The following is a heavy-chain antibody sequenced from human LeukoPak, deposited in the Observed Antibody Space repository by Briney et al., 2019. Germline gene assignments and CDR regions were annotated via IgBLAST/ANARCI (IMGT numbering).Heavy chain of an antibody. CDR3: ARSGDGYNSGLFDP. CDR1: GFTVSSNY. V-gene: IGHV4-31*02. D-gene: IGHD5-24*01. J-gene: IGHJ5*02. CDR2: IYYSGST. Sequence: LRLSCAASGFTVSSNYMSWIRQHPGKGLEWIGYIYYSGSTYYNPSLKSRVTLSVDTSKNQFSLKLSSVTAADTAVYYCARSGDGYNSGLFDPWGQGTLVTVSS.